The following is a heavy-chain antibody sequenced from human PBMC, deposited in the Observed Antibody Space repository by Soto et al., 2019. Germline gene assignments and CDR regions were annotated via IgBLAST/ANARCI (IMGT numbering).Heavy chain of an antibody. D-gene: IGHD3-22*01. Sequence: GASVKVSCKASGYTFTSYAMHWVRQAPGQRLEWMGWINAGNGNTNYAQKLQGRVTMTTDTSTSTAYMELRSLRSDDTAVYYCARDYYDSSGYYGLAFDIWGQGTMVTVSS. V-gene: IGHV1-3*01. CDR3: ARDYYDSSGYYGLAFDI. J-gene: IGHJ3*02. CDR1: GYTFTSYA. CDR2: INAGNGNT.